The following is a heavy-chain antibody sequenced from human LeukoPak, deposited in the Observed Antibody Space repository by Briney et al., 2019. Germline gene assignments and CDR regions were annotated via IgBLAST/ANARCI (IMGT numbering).Heavy chain of an antibody. CDR3: ARDQGNGYYINWFDP. Sequence: ASVKVSCKASGYTFTGYYMHWVRPAPGQGPEWMGWINQNNGGTKLAQKFQGRVTMTTDTSISTAYMELSKLTSDDTAMYYCARDQGNGYYINWFDPWGQGTLVTVSS. CDR1: GYTFTGYY. D-gene: IGHD3-22*01. J-gene: IGHJ5*02. CDR2: INQNNGGT. V-gene: IGHV1-2*02.